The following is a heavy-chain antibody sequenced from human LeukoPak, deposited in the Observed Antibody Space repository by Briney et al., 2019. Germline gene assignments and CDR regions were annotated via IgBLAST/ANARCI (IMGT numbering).Heavy chain of an antibody. D-gene: IGHD1-1*01. CDR1: GGSISSGGYY. CDR3: ARGAPRWNYYGMDV. Sequence: NASETLSLTCTVSGGSISSGGYYWSWIRQHPGKGLEWIGYIYYSGSTYYNPSLKSRVTISVDTSKNQFSLKLSSVTAADTAVYHCARGAPRWNYYGMDVWGQGTTVTVSS. CDR2: IYYSGST. V-gene: IGHV4-31*03. J-gene: IGHJ6*02.